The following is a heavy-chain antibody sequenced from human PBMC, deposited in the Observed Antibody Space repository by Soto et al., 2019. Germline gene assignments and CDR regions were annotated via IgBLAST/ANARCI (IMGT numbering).Heavy chain of an antibody. D-gene: IGHD6-13*01. V-gene: IGHV3-30*03. CDR3: ARSSGGSSWYPPDY. CDR1: GFTFSSYG. CDR2: VANDGSNQ. Sequence: QVQLVDSGGGVVQPGRSLRLSCAAYGFTFSSYGMQWVRQSPGEGPEWVAIVANDGSNQYYAESVKGRFTISRDNSKTTVFLEMDSLRPEDTAVYYCARSSGGSSWYPPDYWGQGTLVTVSS. J-gene: IGHJ4*02.